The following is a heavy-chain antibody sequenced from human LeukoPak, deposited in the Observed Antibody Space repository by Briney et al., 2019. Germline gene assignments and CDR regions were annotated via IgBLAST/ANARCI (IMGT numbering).Heavy chain of an antibody. J-gene: IGHJ5*02. D-gene: IGHD3-16*01. CDR3: ARVSWGTKRKYNWFDP. CDR2: MNPNSGNT. Sequence: GASVKVSCKASGYTSTSYDINWVRQATGQGLEWMGWMNPNSGNTGYAQKFQGRVTMTRNTSISTAYMELSSLRSEDTAVYYCARVSWGTKRKYNWFDPWGQGTLVTVSS. CDR1: GYTSTSYD. V-gene: IGHV1-8*01.